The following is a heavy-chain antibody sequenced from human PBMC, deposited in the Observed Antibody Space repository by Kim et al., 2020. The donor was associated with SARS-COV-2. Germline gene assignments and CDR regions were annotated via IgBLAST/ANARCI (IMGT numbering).Heavy chain of an antibody. D-gene: IGHD4-4*01. Sequence: GGSLRLSCAASGFTFSTYGMHWVRQTPGKGLEWVAVITSDGSDKKYADSMKGRFTISRDNSQKTLYLQMNSLTAEDTAVYYCARELSTTWVNHFDYWGQGTLVTVSP. CDR2: ITSDGSDK. CDR3: ARELSTTWVNHFDY. V-gene: IGHV3-30*03. J-gene: IGHJ4*02. CDR1: GFTFSTYG.